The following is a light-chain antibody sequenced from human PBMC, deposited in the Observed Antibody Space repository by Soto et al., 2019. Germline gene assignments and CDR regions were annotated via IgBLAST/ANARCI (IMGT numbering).Light chain of an antibody. V-gene: IGLV2-14*01. CDR2: EVS. CDR3: RSYTTRSTQV. CDR1: SSDIGGYKH. J-gene: IGLJ1*01. Sequence: QSALTQPASVSGSPGQSITISCTGTSSDIGGYKHVSWYQQHPGKAPKLMIYEVSNRPSGVSNRFSGSKSGNTASLTISGLQAEDEDDYYCRSYTTRSTQVFGTGTKGNVL.